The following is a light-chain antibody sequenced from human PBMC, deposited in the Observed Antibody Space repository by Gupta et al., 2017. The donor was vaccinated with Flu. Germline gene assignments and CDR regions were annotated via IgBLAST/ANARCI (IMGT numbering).Light chain of an antibody. CDR3: SARDSSLSGWV. V-gene: IGLV10-54*04. Sequence: QAGLTQPPSVSKGLKQTATLTCTGNSNNVGNQGAAWLQQHQGHPPKLLSYRNNNRPSGISERFSASRSGNTASLTITGLQPEDEADYYCSARDSSLSGWVFGGGTKLTGL. CDR2: RNN. J-gene: IGLJ3*02. CDR1: SNNVGNQG.